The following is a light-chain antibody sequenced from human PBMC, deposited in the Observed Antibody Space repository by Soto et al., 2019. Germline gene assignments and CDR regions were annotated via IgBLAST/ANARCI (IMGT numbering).Light chain of an antibody. Sequence: EIVMTQSPATLSVSPGARATLSCRASQSVSSNLAWYQQKPGQAPRLLIYGASTRATGIPARFSGSGSGTEFSLTISSLQSEDFAVYYCQQYNNWLSRTFGQGTKVEIK. CDR3: QQYNNWLSRT. CDR2: GAS. J-gene: IGKJ1*01. V-gene: IGKV3-15*01. CDR1: QSVSSN.